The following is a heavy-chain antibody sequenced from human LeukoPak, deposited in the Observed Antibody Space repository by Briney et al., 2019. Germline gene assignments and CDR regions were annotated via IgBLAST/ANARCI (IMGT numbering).Heavy chain of an antibody. CDR3: AREVVGASQYYFDY. CDR1: GGTFSSYA. Sequence: ASVKVSCKASGGTFSSYAISWVRQAPGQGLEWMGGIIPIFGTANYAQKFQGRVTITTDESTSTAYMELSSLRSEDTAVYYCAREVVGASQYYFDYWGQGTLVTVSS. J-gene: IGHJ4*02. D-gene: IGHD1-26*01. V-gene: IGHV1-69*05. CDR2: IIPIFGTA.